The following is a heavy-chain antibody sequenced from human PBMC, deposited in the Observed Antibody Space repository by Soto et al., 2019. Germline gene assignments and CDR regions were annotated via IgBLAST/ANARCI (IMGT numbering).Heavy chain of an antibody. V-gene: IGHV1-69*13. J-gene: IGHJ4*02. Sequence: SVKVSCKASGGTFSSYAISWVRQAPGQGPEWMGGIIPIFGTANYAQKFQGRVTITADESTSTAYMELSSLRSEDTAVYYCAREGDYVWGSYRYLSNDYWGQGTLVTVSS. CDR2: IIPIFGTA. D-gene: IGHD3-16*02. CDR3: AREGDYVWGSYRYLSNDY. CDR1: GGTFSSYA.